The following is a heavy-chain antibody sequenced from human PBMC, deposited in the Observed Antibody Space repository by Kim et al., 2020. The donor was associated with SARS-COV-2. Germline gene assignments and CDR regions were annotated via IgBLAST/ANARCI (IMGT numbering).Heavy chain of an antibody. V-gene: IGHV1-3*01. J-gene: IGHJ6*02. D-gene: IGHD6-19*01. CDR1: RDTYTTYA. Sequence: ASVKVSCKASRDTYTTYATNWVRQAPGQRPEWMGWINAGNGVTRYSQRFQGRVTITSDTSATIAYMELSSLRSEDTAVYYCARDLRSYSSGWTGYFGMDVWGQGTAVTVSS. CDR3: ARDLRSYSSGWTGYFGMDV. CDR2: INAGNGVT.